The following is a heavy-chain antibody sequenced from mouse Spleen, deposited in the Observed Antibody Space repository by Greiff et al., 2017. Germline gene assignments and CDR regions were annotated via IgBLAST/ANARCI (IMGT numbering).Heavy chain of an antibody. Sequence: VQLQQPGAELVMPGASVKLSCKASGYTFTSYWMHWVKQRPGQGLEWIGEIDPSDSYTNYNQKFKGKATLTVDKSSSTAYMQLSSLTSEDSAVYYCARRHYGNWYFDVWGAGTTVTVSS. D-gene: IGHD2-1*01. J-gene: IGHJ1*01. CDR3: ARRHYGNWYFDV. CDR2: IDPSDSYT. CDR1: GYTFTSYW. V-gene: IGHV1-69*01.